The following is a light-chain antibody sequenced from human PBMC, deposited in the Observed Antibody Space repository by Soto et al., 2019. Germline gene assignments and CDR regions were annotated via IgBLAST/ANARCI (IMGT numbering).Light chain of an antibody. CDR2: EVT. J-gene: IGLJ2*01. CDR1: NSDVGDYNY. V-gene: IGLV2-14*01. Sequence: QSVLTQPASVSGSPGQSITISCTGTNSDVGDYNYVSWYQQHRGKAPKLMIYEVTNRPSGVSNRFSGSKSGNTDSLTISWLQPEDEADYYCSSYTSTTSHVVFGGGTKVTVL. CDR3: SSYTSTTSHVV.